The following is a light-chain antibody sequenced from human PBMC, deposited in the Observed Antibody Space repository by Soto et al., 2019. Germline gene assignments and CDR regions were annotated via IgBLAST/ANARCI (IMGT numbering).Light chain of an antibody. Sequence: EILMTQSPVTLSVSPGERATLSCRASQSVSSNLAWYQQKPGQAPSLLIYGAFTRATGIPARFSGTGSGTEFTLTISSLQSEDFAVYYCQQRSNWQGATFGGGTKVEIK. V-gene: IGKV3-15*01. CDR3: QQRSNWQGAT. CDR1: QSVSSN. CDR2: GAF. J-gene: IGKJ4*01.